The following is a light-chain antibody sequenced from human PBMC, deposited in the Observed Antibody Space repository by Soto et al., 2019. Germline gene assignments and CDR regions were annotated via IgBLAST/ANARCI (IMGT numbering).Light chain of an antibody. Sequence: QSALTQPASVSGSPGQSITISCTGTSSDVGGYNYVSWYQQHPGKAPKLMIYDVSNRPSGVSNHFSGSKSGNTASLTISGLQAEDEADYYCSSYTSSIFFGTGTKVTVL. V-gene: IGLV2-14*01. CDR3: SSYTSSIF. CDR2: DVS. CDR1: SSDVGGYNY. J-gene: IGLJ1*01.